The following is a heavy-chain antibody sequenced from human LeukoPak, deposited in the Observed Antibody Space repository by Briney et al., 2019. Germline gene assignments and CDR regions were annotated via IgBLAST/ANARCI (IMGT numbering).Heavy chain of an antibody. CDR2: ISAYNGNT. CDR3: ARASAYRVPYSSSWAFDY. V-gene: IGHV1-18*01. J-gene: IGHJ4*02. D-gene: IGHD6-13*01. CDR1: GYTFTSYG. Sequence: ASVTVSCKASGYTFTSYGISWVRQAPGHGLEWMGWISAYNGNTNYAQKLQGRVTMTTDTSTSTAYMELRSLRSDDTAVYYCARASAYRVPYSSSWAFDYWGQGTLVTVSS.